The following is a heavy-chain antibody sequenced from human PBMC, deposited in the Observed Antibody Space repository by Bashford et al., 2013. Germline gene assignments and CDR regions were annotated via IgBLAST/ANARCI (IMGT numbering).Heavy chain of an antibody. D-gene: IGHD1-20*01. J-gene: IGHJ6*02. CDR2: IWNDGSNK. CDR3: SRVTVSYGAGYGLDV. V-gene: IGHV3-33*08. Sequence: GGSLRLSCDVSGFSFSKYGMHWVRQAPGKGLEWVAVIWNDGSNKYYADSVKGRFTISRDNSKSIAYLQMNSLKTEDTAMYYCSRVTVSYGAGYGLDVWGQGTTVTVSS. CDR1: GFSFSKYG.